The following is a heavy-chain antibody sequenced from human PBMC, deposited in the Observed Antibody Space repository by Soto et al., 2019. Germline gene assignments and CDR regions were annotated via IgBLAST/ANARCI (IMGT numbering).Heavy chain of an antibody. D-gene: IGHD3-3*01. Sequence: SETLSLTCTVSGGSISSTNYYWGWIRQPPGKGLEWIGSVYYGGSTFYNPSLKSRVSISLHTSKNQFSLKLSSVTAADTAVYYCARAGPFYDFWSGYYGGTYYYGMDVWGQGTTVTVSS. CDR1: GGSISSTNYY. CDR2: VYYGGST. J-gene: IGHJ6*02. V-gene: IGHV4-39*01. CDR3: ARAGPFYDFWSGYYGGTYYYGMDV.